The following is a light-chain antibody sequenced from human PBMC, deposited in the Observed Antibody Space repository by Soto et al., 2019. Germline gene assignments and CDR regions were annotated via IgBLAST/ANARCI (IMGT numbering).Light chain of an antibody. V-gene: IGLV2-23*02. CDR2: EVR. Sequence: QSVLTQPASVSGSPGQSITISCAGTIRDVGAYNLVSWYQQYPGRAPQLILYEVRNRPSGISFRFSGFKSGNTASLTISGLQAEDEADYYCSSYAGSNSLIFGGGTKVTVL. CDR3: SSYAGSNSLI. J-gene: IGLJ2*01. CDR1: IRDVGAYNL.